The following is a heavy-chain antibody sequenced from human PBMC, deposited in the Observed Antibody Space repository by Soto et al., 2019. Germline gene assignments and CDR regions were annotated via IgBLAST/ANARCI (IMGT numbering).Heavy chain of an antibody. D-gene: IGHD2-15*01. J-gene: IGHJ4*02. CDR1: GLSFRSYA. Sequence: GGSLRLSSAASGLSFRSYAMSWVRQDPGKGLEWVAAIRSNTGVTHSADSMRDRFTISRVNSANTIFLQMNSLRVEDSAVYFCAKASDGGWPYYFDSWGQGALVTVSS. CDR2: IRSNTGVT. CDR3: AKASDGGWPYYFDS. V-gene: IGHV3-23*01.